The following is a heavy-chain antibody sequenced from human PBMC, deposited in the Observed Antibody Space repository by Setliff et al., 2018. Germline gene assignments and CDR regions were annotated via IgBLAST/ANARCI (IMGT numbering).Heavy chain of an antibody. CDR3: ARGYRGYYNFWSGSQGANWFDP. J-gene: IGHJ5*02. CDR1: GGTFSSYA. Sequence: SVKVSCKASGGTFSSYAISWVRQAPGQGLEWMGGIIPIFATANYAQKFQGRVTITADESTSTAYMELRSLRSEDTAVYYCARGYRGYYNFWSGSQGANWFDPWGQGTLVTVSS. V-gene: IGHV1-69*13. D-gene: IGHD3-3*01. CDR2: IIPIFATA.